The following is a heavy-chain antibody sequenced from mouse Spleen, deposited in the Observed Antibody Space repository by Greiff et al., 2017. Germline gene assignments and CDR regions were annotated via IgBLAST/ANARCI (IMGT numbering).Heavy chain of an antibody. CDR3: ARDPDSISAY. Sequence: EVQLVESGPGLVKPSQSLSLTCSVTGYSITSGYYWNWIRQFPGNKLEWMGYISYDGSNNYNPSLKNRISITRDTSKNQFFLKLNSVTTEDTATYYCARDPDSISAYWGQGTLVTVSA. CDR1: GYSITSGYY. V-gene: IGHV3-6*01. J-gene: IGHJ3*01. CDR2: ISYDGSN.